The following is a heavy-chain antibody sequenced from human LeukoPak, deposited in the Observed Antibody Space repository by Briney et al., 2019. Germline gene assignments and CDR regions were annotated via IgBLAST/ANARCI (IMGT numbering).Heavy chain of an antibody. J-gene: IGHJ4*02. V-gene: IGHV1-2*02. CDR2: INPNSGGT. D-gene: IGHD5-24*01. CDR3: ARVVRDGYNMGNFDY. CDR1: GYTFTGYY. Sequence: ASVKVSCKTSGYTFTGYYMHWVRQAPGQGLEWLGWINPNSGGTKYAQRFQGRVTMTRDTSISTAYMELSRLSSDDTAVYYCARVVRDGYNMGNFDYWGQGTLVTVSS.